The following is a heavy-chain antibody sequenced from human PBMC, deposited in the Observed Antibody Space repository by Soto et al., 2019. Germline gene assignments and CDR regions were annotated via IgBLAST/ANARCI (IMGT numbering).Heavy chain of an antibody. V-gene: IGHV5-51*01. D-gene: IGHD5-12*01. Sequence: GESLKISCKGSAYRFSIYWIGWVRQMPGKGLEWMGIIYPADSDTRYSPSFQGQVTISADRSISTAYLHWSSLKASDTAMYYCARLTYNGRSFDGGYFDYWGQGTPVDVAS. CDR1: AYRFSIYW. CDR3: ARLTYNGRSFDGGYFDY. CDR2: IYPADSDT. J-gene: IGHJ4*02.